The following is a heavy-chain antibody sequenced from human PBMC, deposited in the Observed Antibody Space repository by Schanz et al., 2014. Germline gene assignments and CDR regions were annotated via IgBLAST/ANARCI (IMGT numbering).Heavy chain of an antibody. CDR3: AKDLLYGAPMPLNHLDY. D-gene: IGHD2-2*01. CDR2: LSGSGGST. V-gene: IGHV3-23*04. Sequence: EVQLVESGGGLVQPGGSLRLSCGGSGFTFSDHYMDWVRQAPGKGLEWVSALSGSGGSTYYADSVKGRFTISRDNSKNTLYLQMNSLRAEDTAVYYCAKDLLYGAPMPLNHLDYWGQGTLVTVSS. CDR1: GFTFSDHY. J-gene: IGHJ4*02.